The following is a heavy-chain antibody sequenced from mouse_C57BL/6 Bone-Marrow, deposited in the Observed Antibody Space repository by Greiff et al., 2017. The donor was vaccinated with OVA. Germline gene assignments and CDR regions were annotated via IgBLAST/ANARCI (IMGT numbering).Heavy chain of an antibody. J-gene: IGHJ4*01. CDR3: ANYVPYAMDY. CDR1: GFTFSSYA. CDR2: ISDGGSYT. Sequence: EVKLVESGGGLVKPGGSLKLSCAASGFTFSSYAMSWVRQTPEKRLEWVATISDGGSYTYYPDNVKGRFTISRDNAKNNRYLQMSHLKSEDTAMYYCANYVPYAMDYWGQGTSVTVSS. V-gene: IGHV5-4*03.